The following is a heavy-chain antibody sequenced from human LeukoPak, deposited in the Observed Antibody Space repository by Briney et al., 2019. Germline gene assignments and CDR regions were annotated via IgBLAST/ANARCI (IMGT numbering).Heavy chain of an antibody. D-gene: IGHD2-15*01. CDR1: GFTFSSYA. CDR3: AREREGRYYYYYGMAV. Sequence: GGSLRLSCAASGFTFSSYAMHWVRQAPGKGLEWVAVISYDGSNKYYADSVKGRFTISRDNSKNTLYLQMNSLRAEDTAVYYCAREREGRYYYYYGMAVWGQGTTVTVSS. J-gene: IGHJ6*02. V-gene: IGHV3-30*04. CDR2: ISYDGSNK.